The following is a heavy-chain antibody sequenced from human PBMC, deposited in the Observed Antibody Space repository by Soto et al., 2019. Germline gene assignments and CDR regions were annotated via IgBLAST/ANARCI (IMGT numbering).Heavy chain of an antibody. CDR1: GYTFTSYG. J-gene: IGHJ4*02. CDR2: ISAYNGNT. D-gene: IGHD6-13*01. CDR3: ARDPLPEEGIAAALTSPDY. V-gene: IGHV1-18*01. Sequence: QVQLVQSGAEVKKPGASVKVSCKASGYTFTSYGISWVRQAPGQGLEWMGWISAYNGNTNYAQKLQGRVTMTTDTXXSXAXXELRSLRSDDTAVYYCARDPLPEEGIAAALTSPDYWGQGTLVTGSS.